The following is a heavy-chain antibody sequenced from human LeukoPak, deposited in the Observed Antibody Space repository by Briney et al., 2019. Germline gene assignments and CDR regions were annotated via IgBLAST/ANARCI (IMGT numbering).Heavy chain of an antibody. Sequence: GSSVTVSCKASRDTFSSYAISWVRQAPGQGLEWMGRIIPIFGAANYAQKFQGRFTITADKSTTTVYMELRSLRSEDTAVYYCARKTQAATPGSLEFDPWGQGTPVTVSS. D-gene: IGHD6-13*01. V-gene: IGHV1-69*06. J-gene: IGHJ5*02. CDR1: RDTFSSYA. CDR3: ARKTQAATPGSLEFDP. CDR2: IIPIFGAA.